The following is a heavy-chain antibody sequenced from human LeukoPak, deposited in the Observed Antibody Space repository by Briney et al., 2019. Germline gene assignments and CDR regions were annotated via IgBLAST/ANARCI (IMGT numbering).Heavy chain of an antibody. CDR3: ARGPIGLSGVVALSRGYYYYGMDV. V-gene: IGHV4-34*01. D-gene: IGHD3-22*01. CDR2: INHSGST. Sequence: SETLSLTCAVYGGSFSGYYWSWLRQPPGKGLEWIGEINHSGSTNYNPSLKSRVTISVDTSKNQFSLKLSSVTAADTAVYYCARGPIGLSGVVALSRGYYYYGMDVWGQGTTVTVSS. J-gene: IGHJ6*02. CDR1: GGSFSGYY.